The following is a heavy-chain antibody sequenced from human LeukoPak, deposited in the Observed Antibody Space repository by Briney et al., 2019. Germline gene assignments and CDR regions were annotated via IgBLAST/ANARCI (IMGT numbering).Heavy chain of an antibody. CDR2: ISSSSSYI. D-gene: IGHD5-12*01. Sequence: GGSLRLSCAASGFTLSSYRMNWVHQAPGKGLEWVSSISSSSSYIYYADSVKGRFTISRENAKNSLYLKMNSLRAENTAVYYCARAVVALDYWGQGTLVTVSS. CDR3: ARAVVALDY. J-gene: IGHJ4*02. CDR1: GFTLSSYR. V-gene: IGHV3-21*01.